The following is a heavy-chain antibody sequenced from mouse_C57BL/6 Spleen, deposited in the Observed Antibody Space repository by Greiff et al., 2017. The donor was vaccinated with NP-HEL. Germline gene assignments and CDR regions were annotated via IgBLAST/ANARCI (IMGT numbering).Heavy chain of an antibody. CDR2: FHPYNDDT. V-gene: IGHV1-47*01. CDR1: GYTFTTYP. CDR3: ARSFYYDYDEDYAMDY. D-gene: IGHD2-4*01. J-gene: IGHJ4*01. Sequence: QVHVKQSGAELVKPGASVKMSCKASGYTFTTYPIEWMKQNHGKSLEWIGNFHPYNDDTKYNEKFKGKATLTVEKSSSTVYLELSRLKSDDSAVYYCARSFYYDYDEDYAMDYWGQGTAVTVSS.